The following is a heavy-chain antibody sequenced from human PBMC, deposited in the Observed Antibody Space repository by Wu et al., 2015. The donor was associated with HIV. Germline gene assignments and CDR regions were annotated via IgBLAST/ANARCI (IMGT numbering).Heavy chain of an antibody. CDR1: GYTFTSYG. V-gene: IGHV1-18*01. Sequence: QVQLVQSGAEVKKPGASVKVSCKASGYTFTSYGLSWVRQAPGQGLEWMGWISAYNGDTNYAQNLQGRVTITADKSTSTAYMEINRLTSDDTAVYYCARAPKYYYDSSGTPGWFDPWGQGTLVTVSS. CDR2: ISAYNGDT. J-gene: IGHJ5*02. D-gene: IGHD3-22*01. CDR3: ARAPKYYYDSSGTPGWFDP.